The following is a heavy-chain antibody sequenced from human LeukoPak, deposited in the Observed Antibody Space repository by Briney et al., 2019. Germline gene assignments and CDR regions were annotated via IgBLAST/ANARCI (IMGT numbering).Heavy chain of an antibody. CDR3: ARGQGVYYGSGSYYRNINWFDP. J-gene: IGHJ5*02. CDR2: INHSGST. D-gene: IGHD3-10*01. CDR1: GGSFSGYY. Sequence: SETLSLTCAVYGGSFSGYYWSWIRQPPGKGLEWIGEINHSGSTNYNPSLKSRVTISVDTSKNQFPLKLSSVTAADTAVYYCARGQGVYYGSGSYYRNINWFDPWGQGTLVTVSS. V-gene: IGHV4-34*01.